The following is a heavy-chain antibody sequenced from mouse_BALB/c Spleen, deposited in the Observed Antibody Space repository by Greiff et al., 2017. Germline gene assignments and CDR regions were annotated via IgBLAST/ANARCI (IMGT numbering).Heavy chain of an antibody. Sequence: QVQLQQSGPGLVQPSQSLSITCTVSGFSLTSYGVHWVRQSPGKGLEWLGVIWSGGSTDYNAAFISRLSISKDNSKSQVFFKMNSLQANDTAIYYCARGLRDRHYYAMDYWGQGTSVTVSS. CDR1: GFSLTSYG. D-gene: IGHD1-1*01. V-gene: IGHV2-2*02. CDR2: IWSGGST. CDR3: ARGLRDRHYYAMDY. J-gene: IGHJ4*01.